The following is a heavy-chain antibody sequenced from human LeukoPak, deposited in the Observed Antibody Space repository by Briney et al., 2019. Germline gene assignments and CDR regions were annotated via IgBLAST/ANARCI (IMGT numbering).Heavy chain of an antibody. D-gene: IGHD3-9*01. Sequence: GRSLRLSCAASGLTFSSHGMHWVRQAPGKGLEWVAFIRYDGSNKYYADSVKGRFTISRDNSKNTLYLQMNSLRAEDTAVYYCAKDLGDILTGYDYWGQGTLVTVSS. CDR3: AKDLGDILTGYDY. CDR1: GLTFSSHG. J-gene: IGHJ4*02. CDR2: IRYDGSNK. V-gene: IGHV3-30*02.